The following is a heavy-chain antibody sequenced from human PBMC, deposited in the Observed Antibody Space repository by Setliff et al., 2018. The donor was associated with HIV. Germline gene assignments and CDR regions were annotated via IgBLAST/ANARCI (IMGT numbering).Heavy chain of an antibody. CDR2: LYNSRGT. V-gene: IGHV4-28*01. CDR1: GYSIRSSYW. D-gene: IGHD3-10*01. Sequence: SETLSLTCAVPGYSIRSSYWWGWIRQPPGKGLEWIGYLYNSRGTYYNPSLKSRVTMSVDTSKNQFSLKVRSVTAVDTAVYYCARSALWFGKADWYVDLWGRGTLVTVSS. CDR3: ARSALWFGKADWYVDL. J-gene: IGHJ2*01.